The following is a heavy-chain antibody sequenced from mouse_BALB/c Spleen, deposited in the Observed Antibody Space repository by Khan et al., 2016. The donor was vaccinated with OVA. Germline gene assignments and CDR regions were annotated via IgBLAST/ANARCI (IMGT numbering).Heavy chain of an antibody. CDR3: ARGAGYGYCDV. Sequence: QIQLVQSGPELKKPGETVKISCKASGYTFTNYGMNWVKQAPGKGLKWMGWINTYTGEPTYTDDFKGRFAFSLETSASTAYLQINNLKNEDMATYFCARGAGYGYCDVWGAGTTVTVSS. CDR1: GYTFTNYG. V-gene: IGHV9-1*02. CDR2: INTYTGEP. J-gene: IGHJ1*01.